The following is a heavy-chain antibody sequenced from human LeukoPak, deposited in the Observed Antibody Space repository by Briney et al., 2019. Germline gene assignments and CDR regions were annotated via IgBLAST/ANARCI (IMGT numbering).Heavy chain of an antibody. CDR2: ISAYNGNT. CDR1: GYTFTSYG. CDR3: ARGRHTPYSSGWYRY. Sequence: ASVKVSCKASGYTFTSYGISWVRQAPGQGLEWMGWISAYNGNTNYAQKLQGRVTMTTDTSTSTAYMELRSLRSDDTAVYYCARGRHTPYSSGWYRYWGQGTLVTVSS. V-gene: IGHV1-18*01. D-gene: IGHD6-19*01. J-gene: IGHJ4*02.